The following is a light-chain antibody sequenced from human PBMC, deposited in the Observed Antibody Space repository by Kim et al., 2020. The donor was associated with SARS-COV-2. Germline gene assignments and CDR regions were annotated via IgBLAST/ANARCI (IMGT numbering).Light chain of an antibody. Sequence: PGQTARITFSGDALPKQYAYWYQQKPGQAPVLVIYKDSERPSGIPERFSGSSSGTTVTLTISGVQAEDEADYYCQSADSSGTFVVFGGGTQLTVL. CDR1: ALPKQY. CDR3: QSADSSGTFVV. V-gene: IGLV3-25*03. CDR2: KDS. J-gene: IGLJ2*01.